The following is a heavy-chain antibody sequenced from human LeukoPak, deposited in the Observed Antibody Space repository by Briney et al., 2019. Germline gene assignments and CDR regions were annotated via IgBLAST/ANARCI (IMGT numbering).Heavy chain of an antibody. CDR2: ISAYNGNT. Sequence: ASVKVSCKATGYTFTSYGISWVRQAPGQGLEWMGWISAYNGNTNYAQRLQGRDTMTTDTSTSTAYMELRSLRSDDTAVYYCARGGELRYCSGGSCYWFDPWGQGTLVTVSS. CDR3: ARGGELRYCSGGSCYWFDP. V-gene: IGHV1-18*01. J-gene: IGHJ5*02. D-gene: IGHD2-15*01. CDR1: GYTFTSYG.